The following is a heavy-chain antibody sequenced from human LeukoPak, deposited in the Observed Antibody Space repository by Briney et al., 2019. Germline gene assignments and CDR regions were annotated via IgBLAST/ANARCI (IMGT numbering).Heavy chain of an antibody. CDR3: ARLRGPSFTSSYYFDY. J-gene: IGHJ4*02. CDR2: IYPDDSDT. CDR1: GYSFATYS. V-gene: IGHV5-51*01. D-gene: IGHD2-2*01. Sequence: GASLKISCKDSGYSFATYSGAWVRQMPGKGLEWLGIIYPDDSDTRYSPSFQDQVTMSADKSSSTAYLQWSGLKASDTDMYYCARLRGPSFTSSYYFDYWGQGTLVTVSS.